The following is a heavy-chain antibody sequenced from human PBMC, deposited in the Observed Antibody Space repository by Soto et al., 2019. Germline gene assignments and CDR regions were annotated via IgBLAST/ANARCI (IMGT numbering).Heavy chain of an antibody. CDR3: ARGRLHLGIYYYMDV. CDR2: INHSGST. V-gene: IGHV4-34*01. D-gene: IGHD3-10*01. J-gene: IGHJ6*03. Sequence: QVQLQQWGAGLLKPSETLSLTCAVYRGSFSGYYWSWIRQPPGKGLEWIGEINHSGSTNYTPSLKSRVTISVYTSKNQFSLKLSSVTAADTAVYYCARGRLHLGIYYYMDVWGKRTTVTVSS. CDR1: RGSFSGYY.